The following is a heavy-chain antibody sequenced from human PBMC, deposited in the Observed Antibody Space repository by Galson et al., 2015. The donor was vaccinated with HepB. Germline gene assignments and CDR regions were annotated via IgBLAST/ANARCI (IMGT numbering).Heavy chain of an antibody. V-gene: IGHV3-23*01. Sequence: SLRLSCAASGFTFSSYAMSWVRQAPGKGLEWVSAISGSGGSTYYADSVKGRFTISRDNSKNTLYLQMNSLRAEDTAVYYCAKVSGGRYCSGGSCHHFDYWGQGTLVTVSS. D-gene: IGHD2-15*01. CDR2: ISGSGGST. J-gene: IGHJ4*02. CDR3: AKVSGGRYCSGGSCHHFDY. CDR1: GFTFSSYA.